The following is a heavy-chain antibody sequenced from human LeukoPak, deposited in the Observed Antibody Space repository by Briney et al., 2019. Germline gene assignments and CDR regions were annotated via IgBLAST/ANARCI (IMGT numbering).Heavy chain of an antibody. CDR3: ARQVHDNGGSLYHFDN. Sequence: SETLSLTCTVSGASISSVSWNCIRQPPGKGLECIGYIYHTGSTNYNHSLKSRVTISVDTSKRQVSLRLSSVTAADTAVYYCARQVHDNGGSLYHFDNWGQGTLVTVSS. V-gene: IGHV4-59*08. D-gene: IGHD4-23*01. J-gene: IGHJ4*02. CDR2: IYHTGST. CDR1: GASISSVS.